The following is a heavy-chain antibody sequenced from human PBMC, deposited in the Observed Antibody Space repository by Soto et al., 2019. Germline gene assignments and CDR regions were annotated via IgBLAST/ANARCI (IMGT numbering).Heavy chain of an antibody. CDR2: IISDFGTT. V-gene: IGHV1-69*13. J-gene: IGHJ4*02. CDR3: AHSHSTTPVAVAGPDYFFGL. Sequence: SVKVFCKASGGPFSSYSVSWLQQIPGRGLEWLGGIISDFGTTNYAQRFLDRISITADDSSTTAFMELTTLTSEDTAVYYCAHSHSTTPVAVAGPDYFFGLWGRGTLVTVSS. D-gene: IGHD6-19*01. CDR1: GGPFSSYS.